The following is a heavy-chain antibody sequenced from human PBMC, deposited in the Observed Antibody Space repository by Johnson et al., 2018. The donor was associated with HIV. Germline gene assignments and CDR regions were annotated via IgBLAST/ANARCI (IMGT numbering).Heavy chain of an antibody. CDR3: ARVDLGGTVTARRRGAFDI. CDR2: SNWNGGST. Sequence: DYGMSWVRQAPGKWLEWVSGSNWNGGSTGYADPVKGRLTISRDYAKNSLYLQMDSLRDDDTAVYYCARVDLGGTVTARRRGAFDIWGQGTTVTVSS. V-gene: IGHV3-20*03. J-gene: IGHJ3*02. CDR1: DYG. D-gene: IGHD2-21*02.